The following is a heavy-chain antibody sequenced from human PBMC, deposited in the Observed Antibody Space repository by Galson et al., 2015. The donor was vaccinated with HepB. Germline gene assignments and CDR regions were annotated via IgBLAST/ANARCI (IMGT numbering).Heavy chain of an antibody. J-gene: IGHJ6*02. V-gene: IGHV3-23*01. CDR3: VKMGDHKYYYNGMDV. CDR2: ISGSGGGT. CDR1: GFTFSSYA. Sequence: SLRLSCAASGFTFSSYAMSWVRQAPGKGLEWVSTISGSGGGTYYAGSVKGRFTISRDNSKNTVYLQMNSLRAEDTAIYYCVKMGDHKYYYNGMDVWGQGTTVTVSS. D-gene: IGHD3-16*01.